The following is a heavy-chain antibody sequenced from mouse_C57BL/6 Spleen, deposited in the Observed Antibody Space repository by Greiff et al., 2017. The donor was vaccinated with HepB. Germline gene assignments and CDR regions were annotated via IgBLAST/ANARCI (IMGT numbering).Heavy chain of an antibody. Sequence: QVQLKQPGAELVKPGASVKLSCKASGYTFTSYWMHWVKQRPGQGLEWIGMIHPNSGSTNYNEKFKSKATLTVDKSSSTAYMQLSSLTSEDSAVYYCARSYYGNYDDAMDYWGQGTSVTVSS. J-gene: IGHJ4*01. V-gene: IGHV1-64*01. CDR3: ARSYYGNYDDAMDY. CDR2: IHPNSGST. D-gene: IGHD2-1*01. CDR1: GYTFTSYW.